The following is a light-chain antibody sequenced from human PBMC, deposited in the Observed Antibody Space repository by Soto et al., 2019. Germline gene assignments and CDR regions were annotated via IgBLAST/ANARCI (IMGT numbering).Light chain of an antibody. V-gene: IGKV3-15*01. CDR1: QSVSSN. Sequence: EIVLTQSPGTLSLSPGERATLSCRASQSVSSNLAWYQQKPGQAPRLLIYGASTRATGIPARFSGSGSGTEFTLTISSLKSEDFAVYHCQQYNNWPTWTFGQGTKVDIK. J-gene: IGKJ1*01. CDR3: QQYNNWPTWT. CDR2: GAS.